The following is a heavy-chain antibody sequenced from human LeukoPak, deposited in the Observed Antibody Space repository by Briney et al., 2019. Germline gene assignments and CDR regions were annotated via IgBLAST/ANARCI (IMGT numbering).Heavy chain of an antibody. CDR3: ARGLYSSGWSYYFDY. D-gene: IGHD6-19*01. Sequence: SETLSLTCTVSGGSISSYYWSWIRQPPGKGLEWIGYIYYSGSTNYNPSLKSRVTVSVDTSKNQFSLKLSSVTAADTAVYYCARGLYSSGWSYYFDYWGQGTLVTVSS. J-gene: IGHJ4*02. CDR1: GGSISSYY. V-gene: IGHV4-59*01. CDR2: IYYSGST.